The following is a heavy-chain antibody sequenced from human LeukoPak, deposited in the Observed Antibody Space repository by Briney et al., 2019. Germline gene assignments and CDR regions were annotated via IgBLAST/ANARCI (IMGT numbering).Heavy chain of an antibody. CDR1: GYTFTSYA. J-gene: IGHJ4*02. CDR2: INAGNGNT. D-gene: IGHD6-19*01. Sequence: ASVKVSCKASGYTFTSYAMHWVRQAPGQRLEWMEWINAGNGNTKYSQKFQGRVTITRDTSASTAYMELSSLRSEDTAVYYCAIRGWSTGGYYFDYWGQGTLVTVSS. V-gene: IGHV1-3*01. CDR3: AIRGWSTGGYYFDY.